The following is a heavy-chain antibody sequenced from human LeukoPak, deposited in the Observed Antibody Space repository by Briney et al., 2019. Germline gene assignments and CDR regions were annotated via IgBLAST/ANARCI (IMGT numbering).Heavy chain of an antibody. CDR2: IYHSGST. J-gene: IGHJ4*02. V-gene: IGHV4-4*02. CDR3: ARGAGYCSGGSCHLFDY. Sequence: PSETLSLTCAVSGGSISSSNWWSWVRQPPGKGPEWIGEIYHSGSTNYNPSLKSRVTISVDKSKNQFSLKLSSVTAADTAVYYCARGAGYCSGGSCHLFDYWGQGTLVTVSS. D-gene: IGHD2-15*01. CDR1: GGSISSSNW.